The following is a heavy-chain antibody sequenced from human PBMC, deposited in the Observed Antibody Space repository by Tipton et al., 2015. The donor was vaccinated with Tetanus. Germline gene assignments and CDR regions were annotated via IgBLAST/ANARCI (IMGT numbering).Heavy chain of an antibody. D-gene: IGHD3-16*02. CDR1: GFTVSSNY. V-gene: IGHV3-53*01. CDR3: ARDYRAKGGWFDP. Sequence: SLRLSCAASGFTVSSNYMSWVRQAPGKGLEWVSVIYSGGSTYYADSVKGRFTISRDNSKNTLYLQMNSLRAEDTAVYYCARDYRAKGGWFDPWGQGTLVTVSS. CDR2: IYSGGST. J-gene: IGHJ5*02.